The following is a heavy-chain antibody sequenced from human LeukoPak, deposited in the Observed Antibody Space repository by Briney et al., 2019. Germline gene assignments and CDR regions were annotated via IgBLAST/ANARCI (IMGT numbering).Heavy chain of an antibody. CDR2: ISAYNGNT. J-gene: IGHJ3*02. Sequence: ASVKVSCKASGYTFTSYGISWVRQAPGQGLEWVGWISAYNGNTNYAQKLQGRVTMTTDTSTSTAYMELRSLRSDDTAVYYCARVGYYGSGSYYFLNAFDIWGQGTMVTVSS. V-gene: IGHV1-18*01. CDR1: GYTFTSYG. D-gene: IGHD3-10*01. CDR3: ARVGYYGSGSYYFLNAFDI.